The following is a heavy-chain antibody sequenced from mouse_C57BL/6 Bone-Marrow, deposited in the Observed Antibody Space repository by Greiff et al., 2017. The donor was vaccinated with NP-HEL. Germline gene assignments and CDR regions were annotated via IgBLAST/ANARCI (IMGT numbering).Heavy chain of an antibody. J-gene: IGHJ2*01. CDR2: IDPETGGT. CDR3: TRSSLLRFFDY. D-gene: IGHD1-1*01. V-gene: IGHV1-15*01. Sequence: QVQLQQSGAELVRPGASVTLSCKASGYTFTDYEMHWVKQTPVHGLEWIGAIDPETGGTAYNQKFKGKAILTADKSSSTAYMELRRLTSEDSAVYYSTRSSLLRFFDYWGQGTTLTVSS. CDR1: GYTFTDYE.